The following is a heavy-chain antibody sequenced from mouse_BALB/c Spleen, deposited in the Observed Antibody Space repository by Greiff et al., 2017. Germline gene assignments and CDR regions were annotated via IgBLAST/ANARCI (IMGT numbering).Heavy chain of an antibody. D-gene: IGHD2-4*01. CDR2: IDTSDSYT. V-gene: IGHV1-69*01. Sequence: VQLQQPGAELVMPGASVKMSCKASGYTFTDYWMHWVKQRPGQGLEWIGAIDTSDSYTSYNQKFKGKATLTVDESSSTAYMQLSSLTSEDSAVYYCARSGTDDYDFDYWGQGTTLTVSS. CDR3: ARSGTDDYDFDY. CDR1: GYTFTDYW. J-gene: IGHJ2*01.